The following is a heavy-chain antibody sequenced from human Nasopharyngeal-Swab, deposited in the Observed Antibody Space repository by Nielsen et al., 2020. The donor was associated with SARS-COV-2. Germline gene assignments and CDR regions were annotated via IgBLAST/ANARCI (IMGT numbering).Heavy chain of an antibody. V-gene: IGHV4-34*01. CDR2: IYHSGST. CDR1: GGSFSGYY. D-gene: IGHD5-24*01. J-gene: IGHJ4*02. Sequence: SETLSLTCAVYGGSFSGYYWSWIRQPPGKGLEWIGEIYHSGSTNYNPSLKGRVTISVDKSKNQFSLKLSSVTAADTAVYYCARRLIKMATTNFDYWGQGTLVTVSS. CDR3: ARRLIKMATTNFDY.